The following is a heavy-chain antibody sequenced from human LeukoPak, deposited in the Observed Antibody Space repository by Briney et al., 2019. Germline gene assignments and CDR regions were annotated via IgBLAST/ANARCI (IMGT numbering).Heavy chain of an antibody. CDR1: GYTFTSYY. Sequence: DSVKVSCKASGYTFTSYYMHWVRQAPGQGLEWMGIINPSGGSTSYAQKFQGRVTMTRDTSTSTVYMELSSLRSEDTAVHYCARQLPTPQYYSDSSGYYPFDYWGQGTLVTVSS. CDR2: INPSGGST. CDR3: ARQLPTPQYYSDSSGYYPFDY. D-gene: IGHD3-22*01. J-gene: IGHJ4*02. V-gene: IGHV1-46*01.